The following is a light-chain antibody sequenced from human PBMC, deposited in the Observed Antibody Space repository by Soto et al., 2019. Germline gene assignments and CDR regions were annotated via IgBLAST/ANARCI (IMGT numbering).Light chain of an antibody. V-gene: IGKV3D-15*01. J-gene: IGKJ2*01. CDR3: QQYSNRYT. CDR2: GAS. Sequence: IVMTQYPATLSVSPGERATLSCRASQSVSSSLAWYQHKPGQAPRLLIYGASIRATGIPARFSGSGSGTEFTLTISSLQSEDFAAYYCQQYSNRYTFGQGTKLEIK. CDR1: QSVSSS.